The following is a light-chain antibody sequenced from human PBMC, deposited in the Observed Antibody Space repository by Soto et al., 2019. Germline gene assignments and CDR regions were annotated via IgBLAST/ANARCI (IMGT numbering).Light chain of an antibody. Sequence: QSVLAQPASVSGSRGQSITISCTGTSSDVGRYNYVSWFQQHPGKVPKLIIYDDNNWPSGVSDRFSGSKSGNTASLTISGLQPEDEADHYCSSFTTSSTFVFGTGTKVTVL. V-gene: IGLV2-14*03. CDR3: SSFTTSSTFV. CDR1: SSDVGRYNY. J-gene: IGLJ1*01. CDR2: DDN.